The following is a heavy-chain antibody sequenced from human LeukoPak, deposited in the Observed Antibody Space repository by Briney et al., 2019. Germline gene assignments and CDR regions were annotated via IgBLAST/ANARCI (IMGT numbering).Heavy chain of an antibody. D-gene: IGHD3-10*01. Sequence: SETLSLTCAVSGGSISSSKWWSWVRQPPGKGLEWIGEIYHSGGTNYNPSLKSRVTISVDKSKNQFSLKLSSVTAADTAVHYCASYMVRGIFDYWGQGTLVTVSS. V-gene: IGHV4-4*02. CDR1: GGSISSSKW. CDR2: IYHSGGT. CDR3: ASYMVRGIFDY. J-gene: IGHJ4*02.